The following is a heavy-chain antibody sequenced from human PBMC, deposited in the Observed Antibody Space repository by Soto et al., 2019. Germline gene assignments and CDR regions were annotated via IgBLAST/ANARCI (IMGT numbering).Heavy chain of an antibody. V-gene: IGHV3-21*01. CDR3: ARDLEIYCSGGSCYLDY. J-gene: IGHJ4*02. Sequence: GESLKISCAASGFTFSSYSMNWVRQAPGKGLEWVSSISSSSSYIYYADSVKGRFTISRDNAKNSLYLQMNSLRAEDTAVYYCARDLEIYCSGGSCYLDYWGQGTLVTVSS. CDR1: GFTFSSYS. D-gene: IGHD2-15*01. CDR2: ISSSSSYI.